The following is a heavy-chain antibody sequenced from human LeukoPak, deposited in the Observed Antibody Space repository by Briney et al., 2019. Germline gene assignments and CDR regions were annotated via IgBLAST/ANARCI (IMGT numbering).Heavy chain of an antibody. D-gene: IGHD2-15*01. J-gene: IGHJ3*01. V-gene: IGHV3-7*01. CDR1: GFTFSSNW. Sequence: PGGSLRLSCAASGFTFSSNWMGWVRQAPGKGLEWVANINEAGNEKYYGDSVTGRFTIARDNANKLLDLQMNSLRGDDSAVYYCVRDGGSLLGRDWGQGTMVTVSS. CDR2: INEAGNEK. CDR3: VRDGGSLLGRD.